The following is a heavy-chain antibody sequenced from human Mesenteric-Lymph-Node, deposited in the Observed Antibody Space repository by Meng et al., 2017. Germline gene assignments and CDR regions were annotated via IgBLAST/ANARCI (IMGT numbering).Heavy chain of an antibody. CDR2: INHSGST. V-gene: IGHV4-34*01. J-gene: IGHJ4*02. CDR1: GGSFSGYY. CDR3: ARGGGNSWYIDY. Sequence: QVQLQQWGAGRLKPSETLSLPCAVPGGSFSGYYWSWIRQPPGKGLEWIGEINHSGSTNYNPSLKSRVTISVDTSKNQFSLKLSSVTAADTAVYYCARGGGNSWYIDYWGQGTLVTVSS. D-gene: IGHD6-13*01.